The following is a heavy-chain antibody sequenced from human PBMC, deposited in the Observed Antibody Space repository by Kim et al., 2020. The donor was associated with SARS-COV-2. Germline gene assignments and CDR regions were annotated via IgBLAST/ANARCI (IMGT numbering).Heavy chain of an antibody. Sequence: SQTLSLTCAISGDSVSSNSAAWNWIRQSPSRGLEWLGRTYYRSKWYNDYAVSVKSRITINPDTSKNQFSLQLNSVTPEDTAVYYCASLITPGLWLVRHGMDVWGQGTTVTVSS. CDR2: TYYRSKWYN. D-gene: IGHD6-19*01. J-gene: IGHJ6*02. CDR3: ASLITPGLWLVRHGMDV. CDR1: GDSVSSNSAA. V-gene: IGHV6-1*01.